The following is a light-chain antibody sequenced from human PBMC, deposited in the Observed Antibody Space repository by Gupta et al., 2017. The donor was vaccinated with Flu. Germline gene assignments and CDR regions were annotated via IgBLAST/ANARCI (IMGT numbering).Light chain of an antibody. CDR1: TSDMVDYNY. CDR3: SSYVNSSSL. Sequence: QSITISCTGPTSDMVDYNYVSWYQHHPGTAPKLSIYEATNRPSGVSTRFSGSKSGNTASLTISGLQAEDEAYYYCSSYVNSSSLFGGGTKMTVL. J-gene: IGLJ2*01. CDR2: EAT. V-gene: IGLV2-14*01.